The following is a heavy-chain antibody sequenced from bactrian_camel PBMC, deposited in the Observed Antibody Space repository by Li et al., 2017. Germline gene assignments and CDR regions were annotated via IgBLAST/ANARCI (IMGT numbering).Heavy chain of an antibody. Sequence: VQLVESGGDSVQPGGSLRLSCAASGYSVSTICMAWFRQRSGQEREWVAFLTHVGRTDYADSVKGRFTMSKDDAKNTVYLQMHSLKPEDTAMYYCAADCNPDATIETMIHRGADFAYWGQGTQVTVS. CDR2: LTHVGRT. CDR3: AADCNPDATIETMIHRGADFAY. D-gene: IGHD4*01. CDR1: GYSVSTIC. J-gene: IGHJ6*01. V-gene: IGHV3S53*01.